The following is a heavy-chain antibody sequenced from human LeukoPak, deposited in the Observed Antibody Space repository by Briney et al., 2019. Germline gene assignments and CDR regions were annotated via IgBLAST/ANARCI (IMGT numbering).Heavy chain of an antibody. V-gene: IGHV4-4*02. D-gene: IGHD3-22*01. Sequence: SETLSLTCAVSGGSISSSNWWSWVRQPPGKGLEWIGEIYHSGSTNYNPSLKSRVTISVDKSKNQFPLKLSSVTAADTAVYYCASRPAGYYYDSSGYYLHWGQGTLVTVSS. CDR3: ASRPAGYYYDSSGYYLH. CDR2: IYHSGST. CDR1: GGSISSSNW. J-gene: IGHJ4*02.